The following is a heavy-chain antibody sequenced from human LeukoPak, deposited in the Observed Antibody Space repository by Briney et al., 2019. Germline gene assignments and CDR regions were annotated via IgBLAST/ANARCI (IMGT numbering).Heavy chain of an antibody. CDR1: GFPFSNYW. V-gene: IGHV3-74*01. CDR3: ARVHSSGWYNEEDWFDP. J-gene: IGHJ5*02. Sequence: GGSLRLSCAASGFPFSNYWMHWVRQTPEKGLERISCINTDGRTTDYADSVKGRFTISRDNAKNTLNLEMNSLRVDDTAVYYCARVHSSGWYNEEDWFDPWGQGTLVTVSS. CDR2: INTDGRTT. D-gene: IGHD6-19*01.